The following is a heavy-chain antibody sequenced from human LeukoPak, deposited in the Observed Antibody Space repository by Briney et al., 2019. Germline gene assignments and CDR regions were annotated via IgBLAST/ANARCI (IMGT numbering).Heavy chain of an antibody. CDR2: IYPGDSDT. D-gene: IGHD5-24*01. J-gene: IGHJ4*02. V-gene: IGHV5-51*01. CDR3: ARYQRWSGGHLDY. CDR1: GYSFTSYW. Sequence: LVESLKISCKGSGYSFTSYWIGWVRQMPGKGLEWIGIIYPGDSDTRYSPSFQGQVTISADKSISTAYLQWSSLKASDTAMYYCARYQRWSGGHLDYWGQGTLVTVSS.